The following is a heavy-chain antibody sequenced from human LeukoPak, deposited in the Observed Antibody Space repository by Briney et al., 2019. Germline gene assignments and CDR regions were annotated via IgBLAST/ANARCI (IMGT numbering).Heavy chain of an antibody. V-gene: IGHV3-74*01. CDR1: GFTFSNYW. J-gene: IGHJ6*02. CDR3: SRDSLSSCGGDCYSGLDV. D-gene: IGHD2-21*02. Sequence: PGGSLRLSCAASGFTFSNYWMHWVRQAPGEALMWVSRNKSDGSSTTYADSVKGRFTISRDNAKNTLYLQMNSLRAEDTAVYYCSRDSLSSCGGDCYSGLDVWGQGTTVTVSS. CDR2: NKSDGSST.